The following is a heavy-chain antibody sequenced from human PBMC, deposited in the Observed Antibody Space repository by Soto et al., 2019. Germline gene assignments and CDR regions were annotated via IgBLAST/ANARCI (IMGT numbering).Heavy chain of an antibody. CDR2: ISSSSSTI. D-gene: IGHD6-19*01. V-gene: IGHV3-48*02. CDR3: ARGQWLDAYYYYGMDV. Sequence: GGSLRLSCAASGFTFSSYGMNWVRQAPGKGLEWVSYISSSSSTIYYADSVKGRFTISRDNAKNSLYLQMNSLRDEDTAVYYCARGQWLDAYYYYGMDVWGQGTTVTVSS. J-gene: IGHJ6*02. CDR1: GFTFSSYG.